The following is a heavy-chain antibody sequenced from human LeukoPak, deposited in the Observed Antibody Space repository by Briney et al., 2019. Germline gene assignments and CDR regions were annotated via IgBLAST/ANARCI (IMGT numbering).Heavy chain of an antibody. CDR2: ISHSGST. CDR3: ARGQTIVGATGDF. Sequence: SETLSLTCAVYGGSFSGYYWSWIRQPPGKGLEWIGEISHSGSTNYNPSLKSRVTISVDTSKNQFSLKLSSVTAADTAVYYCARGQTIVGATGDFWGQGTLVTVSS. D-gene: IGHD1-26*01. J-gene: IGHJ4*02. CDR1: GGSFSGYY. V-gene: IGHV4-34*01.